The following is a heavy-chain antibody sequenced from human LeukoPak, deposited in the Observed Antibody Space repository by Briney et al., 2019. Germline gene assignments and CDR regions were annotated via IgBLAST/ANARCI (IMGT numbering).Heavy chain of an antibody. CDR2: INHSGST. J-gene: IGHJ5*02. CDR3: ARDGIAAAGSWFDP. D-gene: IGHD6-13*01. V-gene: IGHV4-30-2*01. CDR1: GVSISSGGYS. Sequence: SQTLSLTCAVSGVSISSGGYSWSWIRQPPGKGLEWIGEINHSGSTNYNPSLKSRVTISVDTSKNQFSLKLSSVTAADTAVYYCARDGIAAAGSWFDPWGQGTLVTVSS.